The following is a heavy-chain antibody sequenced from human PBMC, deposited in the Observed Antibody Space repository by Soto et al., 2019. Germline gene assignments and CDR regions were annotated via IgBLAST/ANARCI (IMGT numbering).Heavy chain of an antibody. CDR3: AWGRGDAHPRVLDY. D-gene: IGHD3-16*01. CDR2: IYYSGST. Sequence: QVQLQESGPGLVKPSQTPSLTCTVSGGSLSSGDYYWSWIRQPPGQGLEWIGYIYYSGSTYYNPSLKSRVTRSVDTSKNQFARKLSSVTAADTAVYYCAWGRGDAHPRVLDYWGQGTLVTVSS. CDR1: GGSLSSGDYY. V-gene: IGHV4-30-4*01. J-gene: IGHJ4*02.